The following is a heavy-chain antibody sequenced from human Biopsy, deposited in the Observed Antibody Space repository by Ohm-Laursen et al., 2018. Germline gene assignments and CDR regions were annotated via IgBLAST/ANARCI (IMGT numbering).Heavy chain of an antibody. D-gene: IGHD3-22*01. J-gene: IGHJ5*02. V-gene: IGHV4-39*01. CDR2: IFYRGST. CDR1: GGSISNNNYY. CDR3: ARDYDTSGYYYVS. Sequence: GTLSLTWAVSGGSISNNNYYWGWIRQPPGKGLEWIGSIFYRGSTHYKPSLKSRVSISVDTSKNQFSRKLNSVTAADTAVYYCARDYDTSGYYYVSWGQGTLVTVSS.